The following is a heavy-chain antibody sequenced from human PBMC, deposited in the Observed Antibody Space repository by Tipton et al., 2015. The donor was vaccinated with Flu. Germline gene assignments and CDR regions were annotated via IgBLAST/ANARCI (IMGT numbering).Heavy chain of an antibody. J-gene: IGHJ5*02. V-gene: IGHV1-2*02. CDR3: ARGEYDSSAYRNNWFDP. CDR1: GYTFSDYY. CDR2: ISPDSRGT. Sequence: QVQLVQSGAEVKKPGASVKVSCKASGYTFSDYYMHWVRQAPGQGLEWMGWISPDSRGTNYARKFQGRVTMTRDTSTSTAYMELRNLRSDDTAVYYCARGEYDSSAYRNNWFDPWGQGTRVTVSS. D-gene: IGHD3-22*01.